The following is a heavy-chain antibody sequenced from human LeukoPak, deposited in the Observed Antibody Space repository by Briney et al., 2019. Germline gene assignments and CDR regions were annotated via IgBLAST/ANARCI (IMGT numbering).Heavy chain of an antibody. CDR1: GFTFSNAW. CDR3: ATDFYDST. J-gene: IGHJ5*02. D-gene: IGHD3-22*01. Sequence: GGSLRLSCATSGFTFSNAWMYWVRQAPGKGLEWVGRIRSNSDGGTIDYAAPVKGRFTLSRDDSKTTLYLQMNSLQTEDTAVYYCATDFYDSTWGQGTLVTVSS. CDR2: IRSNSDGGTI. V-gene: IGHV3-15*07.